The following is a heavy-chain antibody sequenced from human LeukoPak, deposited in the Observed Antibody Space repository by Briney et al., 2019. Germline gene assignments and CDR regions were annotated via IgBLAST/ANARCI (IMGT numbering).Heavy chain of an antibody. V-gene: IGHV4-39*01. Sequence: KPSETLSLTCTVSGGSISSSVYYWGWIRQPRGKGLEWIGTIHYSGSTYYNPSLKSRVTISVDTSKNLFSLNLSSVTAADTAVYYCARHGKNYYDSAGYYYFEYWGQGTLVTVSS. CDR2: IHYSGST. CDR1: GGSISSSVYY. CDR3: ARHGKNYYDSAGYYYFEY. J-gene: IGHJ4*02. D-gene: IGHD3-22*01.